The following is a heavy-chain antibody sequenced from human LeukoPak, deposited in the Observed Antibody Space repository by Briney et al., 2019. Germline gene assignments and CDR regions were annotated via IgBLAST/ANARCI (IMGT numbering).Heavy chain of an antibody. CDR3: AKVYSGSYARWFDP. CDR1: EFTFSSYG. Sequence: TGGSLRLSCAASEFTFSSYGMHWVRQAPGKGLEWVAVISYDGSNKYYADSVKGRFTISRDNSKNTLYLQMNSLRAEDTAVYYCAKVYSGSYARWFDPWGQGTLVTVSS. J-gene: IGHJ5*02. D-gene: IGHD1-26*01. CDR2: ISYDGSNK. V-gene: IGHV3-30*18.